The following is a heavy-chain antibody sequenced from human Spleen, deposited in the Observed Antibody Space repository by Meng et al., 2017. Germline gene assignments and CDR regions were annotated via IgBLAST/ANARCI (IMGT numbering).Heavy chain of an antibody. D-gene: IGHD4-23*01. J-gene: IGHJ4*02. CDR2: ISSDGTIT. CDR1: GFAFRSHW. Sequence: EVQMVESGGGLVQPGGSLRLSCAASGFAFRSHWMHWVRQVSGKGLVWVSRISSDGTITNYADSVKGRFTISRDNAKNTLYLQMNSLTAEDTAVYYCARQYSYGGNSNFDSWGQGTLVTVSS. CDR3: ARQYSYGGNSNFDS. V-gene: IGHV3-74*01.